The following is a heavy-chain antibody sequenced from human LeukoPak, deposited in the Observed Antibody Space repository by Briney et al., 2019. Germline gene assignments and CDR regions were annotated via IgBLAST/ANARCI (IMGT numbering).Heavy chain of an antibody. V-gene: IGHV4-59*01. J-gene: IGHJ4*02. CDR3: AREDGTMGLDY. Sequence: SETLSLTCTVSNGSMTNNYWSWIRQPPGKGLEWIGYVYSSGSTIYIPSLKSRVTISIDTSKNQFSLKLISVTAADTAVYYCAREDGTMGLDYWGQGTLVTVSS. D-gene: IGHD1-7*01. CDR2: VYSSGST. CDR1: NGSMTNNY.